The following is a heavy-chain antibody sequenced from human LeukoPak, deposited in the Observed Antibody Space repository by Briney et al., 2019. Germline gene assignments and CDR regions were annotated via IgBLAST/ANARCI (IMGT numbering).Heavy chain of an antibody. CDR1: GGSISSYY. V-gene: IGHV4-59*01. CDR2: IYYSGST. D-gene: IGHD3-22*01. CDR3: AGTTYYYDSSSYYPGY. J-gene: IGHJ4*02. Sequence: SETLSLTCTVSGGSISSYYWSWIRQPPGKGLEWIGYIYYSGSTNYNPSLKSRVTISVDTSKNQFTLKLSSVTAADTAVYYCAGTTYYYDSSSYYPGYWGQGTLVTVSS.